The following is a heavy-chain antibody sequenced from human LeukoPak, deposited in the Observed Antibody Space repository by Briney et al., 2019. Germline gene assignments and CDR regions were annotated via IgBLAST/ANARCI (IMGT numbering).Heavy chain of an antibody. CDR1: GGSISSSSYY. CDR2: IYYSGST. D-gene: IGHD6-13*01. J-gene: IGHJ5*02. Sequence: PSETLSLTCTVSGGSISSSSYYWGWIRQPPGKGLEWIGSIYYSGSTYYNPSLKSRVTISLDTSKNQFSLKLSSVTAADTAVYYCARHLYSSSMYGWFDPWGQGTLVTVSS. CDR3: ARHLYSSSMYGWFDP. V-gene: IGHV4-39*01.